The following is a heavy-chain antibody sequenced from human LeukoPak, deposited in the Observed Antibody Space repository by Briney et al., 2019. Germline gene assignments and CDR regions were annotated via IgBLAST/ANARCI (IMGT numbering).Heavy chain of an antibody. CDR3: ARHTAEKYNWFDR. CDR2: IYYSGST. V-gene: IGHV4-59*08. CDR1: GGSLSNYY. Sequence: SETLSLTCTVSGGSLSNYYWSWIRQPPGKGLEWIGYIYYSGSTNYNPSLKRRVTISVDTSKNQFSLKLSSVTAADTAVYYCARHTAEKYNWFDRWGQGTLVTVSS. D-gene: IGHD5-24*01. J-gene: IGHJ5*02.